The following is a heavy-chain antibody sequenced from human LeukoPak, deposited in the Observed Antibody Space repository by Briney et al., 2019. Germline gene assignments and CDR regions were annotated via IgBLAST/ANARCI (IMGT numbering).Heavy chain of an antibody. D-gene: IGHD4-17*01. CDR3: ARLNSGDDY. CDR2: IYGSTSA. CDR1: GFTVSSNY. V-gene: IGHV3-66*01. J-gene: IGHJ4*02. Sequence: TGGSLRLSCAASGFTVSSNYINWVRQAPGKGLEWVSLIYGSTSADYADSVKGRFTISRDTSMNTVYLQMNSLRAEDTAVYYCARLNSGDDYWGQGTLVTVSS.